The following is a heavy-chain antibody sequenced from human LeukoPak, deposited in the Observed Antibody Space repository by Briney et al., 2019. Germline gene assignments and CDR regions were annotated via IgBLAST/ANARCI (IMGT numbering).Heavy chain of an antibody. Sequence: GGSLRLSCSASGFTFSSYAMHWVRQAPGKGLEWVSYISGSGSTIYYADSVKGRFTISRDNAKNSLYLQMNGLTAGDTAVYYCARAFDYWGQGTLVTVSS. J-gene: IGHJ4*02. V-gene: IGHV3-48*03. CDR1: GFTFSSYA. CDR3: ARAFDY. CDR2: ISGSGSTI.